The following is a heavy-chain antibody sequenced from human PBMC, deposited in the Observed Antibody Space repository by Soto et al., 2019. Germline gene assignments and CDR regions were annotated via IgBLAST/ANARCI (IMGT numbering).Heavy chain of an antibody. J-gene: IGHJ5*02. D-gene: IGHD2-21*01. CDR1: GGSISSYY. CDR3: ARGYSWFDP. CDR2: VHNSGST. V-gene: IGHV4-59*03. Sequence: PSGDLSLTCTVSGGSISSYYWTWIRQPQGKGLDWIGYVHNSGSTNYNPSLKSRVTISLDTSKNQFSLKLSFVNAADTAVYYCARGYSWFDPWGQGTLVTVS.